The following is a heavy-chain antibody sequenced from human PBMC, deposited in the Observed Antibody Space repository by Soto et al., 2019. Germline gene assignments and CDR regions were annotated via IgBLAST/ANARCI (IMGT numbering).Heavy chain of an antibody. CDR2: IYYSGST. J-gene: IGHJ5*01. CDR3: ARVVVIKGNWFDP. Sequence: SETLSLTRTDSGGSISSYYWSWIRQPPGKGLEWIGYIYYSGSTNYNPSLKSRVTISVDTSKNQFSLKLSSVTAADTAVYYCARVVVIKGNWFDPWGQGTMVTVSS. V-gene: IGHV4-59*01. CDR1: GGSISSYY. D-gene: IGHD3-22*01.